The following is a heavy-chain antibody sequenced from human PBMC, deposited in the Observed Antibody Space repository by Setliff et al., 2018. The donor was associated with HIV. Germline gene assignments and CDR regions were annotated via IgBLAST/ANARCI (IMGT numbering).Heavy chain of an antibody. CDR1: GVDIGDFD. D-gene: IGHD4-17*01. CDR2: IYGDGSYT. J-gene: IGHJ6*03. V-gene: IGHV3-23*03. CDR3: VKGAPDYDTNPFYYYFYMHV. Sequence: GGSLRLSCIASGVDIGDFDDYIMNWVRQAPGKGLELVSAIYGDGSYTYYADSVKGRFTISRENSQSTVSLQMNSLRVDDTALYYCVKGAPDYDTNPFYYYFYMHVWGKGTTVTVSS.